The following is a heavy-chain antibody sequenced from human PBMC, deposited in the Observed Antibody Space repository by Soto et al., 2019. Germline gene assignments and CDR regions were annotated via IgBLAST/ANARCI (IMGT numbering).Heavy chain of an antibody. CDR2: ITGSGSDT. CDR3: AKLGSSSWSPHYYFDY. CDR1: GFTFNNYA. D-gene: IGHD2-2*01. V-gene: IGHV3-23*01. Sequence: GGSLRLSCAASGFTFNNYAMGWVRQAPGKGLEWVSAITGSGSDTYYVDSVKGRFTISRDNSKNTLYLQMNSLRAEDTALYYCAKLGSSSWSPHYYFDYWGQGTLVTVSS. J-gene: IGHJ4*02.